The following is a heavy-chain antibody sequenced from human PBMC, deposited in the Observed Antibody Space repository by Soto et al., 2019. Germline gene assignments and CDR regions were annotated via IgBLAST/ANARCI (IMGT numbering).Heavy chain of an antibody. CDR1: GGSISSSSYY. CDR3: ARIVATVPGYNWFDP. D-gene: IGHD5-12*01. V-gene: IGHV4-39*01. Sequence: SETLSLTCTVSGGSISSSSYYWGWIRQPPGKGLEWIGSIYYSGSTYYNPSLKSRVTISVDTSKNQFSLKLSSVTAADTAVYYCARIVATVPGYNWFDPWGQRTLVTVSS. CDR2: IYYSGST. J-gene: IGHJ5*02.